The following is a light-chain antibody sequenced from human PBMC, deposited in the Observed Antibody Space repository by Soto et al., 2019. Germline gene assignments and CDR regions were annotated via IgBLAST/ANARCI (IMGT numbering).Light chain of an antibody. CDR3: SSYTSSSTAV. V-gene: IGLV2-14*03. CDR1: SSDVGGYNS. J-gene: IGLJ2*01. CDR2: DVS. Sequence: QSALTQPASVSGSPGQSITLSCTGTSSDVGGYNSVSWYQQHPGKAPKLMIYDVSNRPSGVSTRFSGSKSVNAASLTISGRQAEDEADYYCSSYTSSSTAVFGGGTKLTVL.